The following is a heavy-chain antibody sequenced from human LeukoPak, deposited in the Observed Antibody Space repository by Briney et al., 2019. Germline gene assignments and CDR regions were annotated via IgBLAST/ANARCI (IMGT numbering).Heavy chain of an antibody. J-gene: IGHJ4*02. Sequence: SETLSLTCTVSGGSISDSRHYWGWIRQPPGKGLEWIGSISYSGTTYSNPSLKSRVAMSLDTSKNQFSLRLRSVTSADTAMYYCARVDPHLGIRHFFDYWGQGTLVTVSS. D-gene: IGHD7-27*01. CDR3: ARVDPHLGIRHFFDY. CDR2: ISYSGTT. V-gene: IGHV4-39*07. CDR1: GGSISDSRHY.